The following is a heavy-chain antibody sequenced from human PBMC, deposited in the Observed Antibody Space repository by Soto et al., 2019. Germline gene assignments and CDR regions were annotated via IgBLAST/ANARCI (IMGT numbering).Heavy chain of an antibody. J-gene: IGHJ4*02. CDR1: GYTFTSYY. D-gene: IGHD6-19*01. CDR2: IHPRGGST. V-gene: IGHV1-46*03. CDR3: ASGRSSGWGFDY. Sequence: QVQLVQSGAEVKKPGASVKVSCKASGYTFTSYYMHWVRQAPGQGLEWMGIIHPRGGSTSYAEKCQGRVTMTRDTSTSTVYMELSSLRSEDTAVYYCASGRSSGWGFDYWCQGTLVTVSS.